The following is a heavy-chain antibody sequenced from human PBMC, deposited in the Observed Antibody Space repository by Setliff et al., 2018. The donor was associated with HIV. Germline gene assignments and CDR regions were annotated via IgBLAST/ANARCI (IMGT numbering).Heavy chain of an antibody. CDR1: GGSISSGGYY. J-gene: IGHJ4*02. D-gene: IGHD1-26*01. V-gene: IGHV4-31*03. Sequence: SETLSLTCTVSGGSISSGGYYWSWIRQHPGKGLEWIGEIYHGGSANYNPSLKRRVTLSVDKSKNQFSLRLSSVTASDTAMYYCARERIGSYLFDSWGQGTLVTAPQ. CDR2: IYHGGSA. CDR3: ARERIGSYLFDS.